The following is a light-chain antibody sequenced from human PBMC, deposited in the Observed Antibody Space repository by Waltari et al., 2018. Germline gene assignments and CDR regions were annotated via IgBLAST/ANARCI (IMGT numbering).Light chain of an antibody. Sequence: QSVVTQPPSASGTPGQRVTIFCSGSSSNIGRNHVYLYRQFPGAAPKLLIYRDDQRPSGVADRFSGSKSGTSASLAIGGLRSEDEADYYCATWDDSLSGGVFGTGTKVTVV. J-gene: IGLJ1*01. CDR3: ATWDDSLSGGV. V-gene: IGLV1-47*01. CDR2: RDD. CDR1: SSNIGRNH.